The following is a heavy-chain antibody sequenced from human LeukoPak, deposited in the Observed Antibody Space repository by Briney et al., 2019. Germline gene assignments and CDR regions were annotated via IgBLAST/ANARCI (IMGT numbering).Heavy chain of an antibody. CDR1: GHTFTSYG. Sequence: GASVKVSCKASGHTFTSYGISWVRQAPGQGLEWMGWSSAYNGNTNYEQKFQDRVTMTTDTSTSTAYMELRSLRSDDTAVYYCARAGYCSGGRCFSRWFDPWGQGTLVTVSS. V-gene: IGHV1-18*01. CDR3: ARAGYCSGGRCFSRWFDP. CDR2: SSAYNGNT. J-gene: IGHJ5*02. D-gene: IGHD2-15*01.